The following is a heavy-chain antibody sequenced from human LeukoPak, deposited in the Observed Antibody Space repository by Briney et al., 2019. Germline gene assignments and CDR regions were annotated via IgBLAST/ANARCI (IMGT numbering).Heavy chain of an antibody. D-gene: IGHD3-10*01. Sequence: SETLSLTCAVYGGSFSGYYWSWIRQPPGKGLEWIGEINHSGSTNYNPSLKSRVTISVDTSKNQFSLKLSSVTAADTAVYYCARHGSYGSGSYYNTYYFDYWGQGTLVTVSS. J-gene: IGHJ4*02. V-gene: IGHV4-34*01. CDR1: GGSFSGYY. CDR2: INHSGST. CDR3: ARHGSYGSGSYYNTYYFDY.